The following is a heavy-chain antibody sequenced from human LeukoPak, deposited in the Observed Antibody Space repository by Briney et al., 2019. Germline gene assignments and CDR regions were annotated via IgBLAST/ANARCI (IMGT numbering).Heavy chain of an antibody. V-gene: IGHV3-33*01. CDR1: GFTFSSYG. J-gene: IGHJ4*02. CDR3: AREITRTPYSYGDQTDY. Sequence: PGGSLRLSCAAFGFTFSSYGMHWVRQAPGKGLEWVAVIWYDGSNKYYADSVKGRFTISRDNSKNTLYLQMNSLRAEDTAVYYCAREITRTPYSYGDQTDYWGQGTLVTVSS. CDR2: IWYDGSNK. D-gene: IGHD5-18*01.